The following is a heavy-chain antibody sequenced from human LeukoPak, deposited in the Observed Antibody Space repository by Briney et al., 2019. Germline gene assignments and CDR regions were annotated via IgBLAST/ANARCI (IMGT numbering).Heavy chain of an antibody. D-gene: IGHD3-3*02. CDR2: INPNSGGT. V-gene: IGHV1-2*02. CDR1: GYTFTGYY. Sequence: ASVKVSCKASGYTFTGYYMHWVRQAPGQGLEWMGWINPNSGGTNYAQKFQGRVTMTRDTSISTAYMELSRLRSDDTAVYYCAREETVAFVYYYYGMDVWGQGTTVTVSS. J-gene: IGHJ6*02. CDR3: AREETVAFVYYYYGMDV.